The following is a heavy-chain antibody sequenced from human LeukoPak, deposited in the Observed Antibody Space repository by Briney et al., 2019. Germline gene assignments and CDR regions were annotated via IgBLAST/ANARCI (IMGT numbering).Heavy chain of an antibody. D-gene: IGHD4/OR15-4a*01. V-gene: IGHV1-18*01. Sequence: ASVKVSCKASGGTFISYAISWVRQAPGQGLEWMGWISAYNGNTNYAQKLQGRVTMTTDTSTSTAYMELRSLRSDDTAVYYCARDKAGAEDDDAFDIWGQGTMVTVSS. J-gene: IGHJ3*02. CDR1: GGTFISYA. CDR3: ARDKAGAEDDDAFDI. CDR2: ISAYNGNT.